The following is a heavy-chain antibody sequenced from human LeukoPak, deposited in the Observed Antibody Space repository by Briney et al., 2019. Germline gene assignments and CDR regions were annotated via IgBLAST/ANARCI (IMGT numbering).Heavy chain of an antibody. CDR2: IWYDGSNK. CDR3: ASWGDDGFDI. J-gene: IGHJ3*02. V-gene: IGHV3-33*01. CDR1: GFTFSSYG. D-gene: IGHD3-16*01. Sequence: GGSLRLSCAASGFTFSSYGLHWVRQAPGKGLEWVSVIWYDGSNKYYADSVKGRFTISRDNSKNTLYLQMNSLRAEDTATYYCASWGDDGFDIWRQGTMVTVSS.